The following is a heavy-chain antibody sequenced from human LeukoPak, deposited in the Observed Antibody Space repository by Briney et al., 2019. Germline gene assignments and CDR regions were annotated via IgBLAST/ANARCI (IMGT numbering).Heavy chain of an antibody. CDR1: GYTFNNYV. V-gene: IGHV1-46*02. D-gene: IGHD1-1*01. Sequence: ASVRVSCKASGYTFNNYVMNWVRQAPGQGLEWMGIINPSGGSTSYAQKFQGRVTMTRDTSTSTVYMELSSLRSEDTAVYYCARGWNDAGDYWGQGTLVTVSS. CDR2: INPSGGST. J-gene: IGHJ4*02. CDR3: ARGWNDAGDY.